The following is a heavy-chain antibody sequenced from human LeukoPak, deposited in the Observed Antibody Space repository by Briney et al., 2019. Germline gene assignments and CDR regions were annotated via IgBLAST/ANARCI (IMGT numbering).Heavy chain of an antibody. Sequence: GASVKVSCKASGFTFTSSAVQWVRQARGQRLEWIGWIVVGSGNTNYAQKFQERVTITRGMSTSTAYMELSSLRSEDTAVYYCAASPPLEAAPNWSDPWGQGTLVTVSS. D-gene: IGHD2-15*01. J-gene: IGHJ5*02. CDR1: GFTFTSSA. CDR2: IVVGSGNT. CDR3: AASPPLEAAPNWSDP. V-gene: IGHV1-58*01.